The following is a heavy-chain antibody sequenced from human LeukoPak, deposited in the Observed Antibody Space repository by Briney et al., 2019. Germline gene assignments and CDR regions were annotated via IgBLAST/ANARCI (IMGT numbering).Heavy chain of an antibody. CDR2: ISSSSSYI. V-gene: IGHV3-21*01. CDR1: GFTFSSYS. J-gene: IGHJ4*02. CDR3: ARDGESDYYDSSGYFD. D-gene: IGHD3-22*01. Sequence: GGSLRLSCAASGFTFSSYSMNWVRQAPGKGLEWVSSISSSSSYIYYADSVKGRFTISRDNAKNSLYLQMNSLRAEDTAVYYCARDGESDYYDSSGYFDWGQGTLVTVSS.